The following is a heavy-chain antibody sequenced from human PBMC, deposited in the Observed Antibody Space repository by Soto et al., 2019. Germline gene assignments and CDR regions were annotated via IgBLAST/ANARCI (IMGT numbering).Heavy chain of an antibody. CDR1: GDTFTDYY. J-gene: IGHJ4*02. Sequence: KVSCKASGDTFTDYYIHWLRQAPGQGLEWMGRIDPTDSYTNYSPSFQGHVTISADKSVGTAYLQWSSLKASDTAMYYCAKHTGIAAAVDYWGQGTLVTVSS. D-gene: IGHD6-13*01. V-gene: IGHV5-10-1*01. CDR2: IDPTDSYT. CDR3: AKHTGIAAAVDY.